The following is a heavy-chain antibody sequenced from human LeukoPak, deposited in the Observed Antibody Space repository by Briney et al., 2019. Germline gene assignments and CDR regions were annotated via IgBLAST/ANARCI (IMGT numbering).Heavy chain of an antibody. D-gene: IGHD2-8*01. CDR1: GGSFSGYY. J-gene: IGHJ4*02. V-gene: IGHV4-34*01. CDR3: ASRRLYGRHLLNGPFDY. CDR2: INHSGST. Sequence: PSETLSLTCAVYGGSFSGYYWSWIRQPPGEGLEWIGEINHSGSTNYNPSLKSRVTISVDTSKNQFSLKLSSVTAADTAVYYCASRRLYGRHLLNGPFDYWGQGTLVTVSS.